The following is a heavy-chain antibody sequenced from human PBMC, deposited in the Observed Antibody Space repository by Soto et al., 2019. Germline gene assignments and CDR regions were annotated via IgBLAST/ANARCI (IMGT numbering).Heavy chain of an antibody. D-gene: IGHD3-22*01. CDR2: IYYSGST. Sequence: LSLTCTVSGGSISSGGYYWSWIRQHPGKGLEWIGYIYYSGSTYYNPSLKSRVTISVDTSKNQFSLKLSSVTAADTAVYYCAREARYYYDSSGAYYYYYGMDVWGQGTTVTVSS. J-gene: IGHJ6*02. CDR3: AREARYYYDSSGAYYYYYGMDV. CDR1: GGSISSGGYY. V-gene: IGHV4-31*03.